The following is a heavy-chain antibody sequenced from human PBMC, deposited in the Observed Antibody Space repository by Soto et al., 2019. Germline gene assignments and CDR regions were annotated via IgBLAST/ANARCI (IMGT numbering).Heavy chain of an antibody. V-gene: IGHV1-69*13. CDR2: IIPIFGTA. D-gene: IGHD3-3*01. CDR3: AREGEAAIFGVVNEYIPQGGMDV. Sequence: ASVKVSCKASGGTFSSYAISWVRQAPGQGLEWMGGIIPIFGTANYAQKFQGRVTITADESTSTAYMELSSLRSEDTAVYYCAREGEAAIFGVVNEYIPQGGMDVWGQGTTVTVSS. J-gene: IGHJ6*02. CDR1: GGTFSSYA.